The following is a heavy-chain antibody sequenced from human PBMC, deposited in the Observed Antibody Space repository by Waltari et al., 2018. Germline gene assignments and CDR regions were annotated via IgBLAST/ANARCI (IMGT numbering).Heavy chain of an antibody. D-gene: IGHD3-10*01. CDR2: TIPILGTA. V-gene: IGHV1-69*01. CDR3: ASPSPHTQRGAFDI. J-gene: IGHJ3*02. Sequence: QVQLVQSGAEVKKPGSSVKVSCKASGGTFSSYAISWVRQAPGQGLEWMGGTIPILGTATYAQKFQGRVTITADESTSTAYMELSSLRSEDTAVYYCASPSPHTQRGAFDIWGQGTMVTVSS. CDR1: GGTFSSYA.